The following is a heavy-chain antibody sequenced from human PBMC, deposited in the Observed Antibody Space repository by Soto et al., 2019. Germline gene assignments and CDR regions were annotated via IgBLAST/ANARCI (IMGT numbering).Heavy chain of an antibody. CDR3: ARLRSRFPPPYYYYYGMDV. CDR2: IYYSGST. J-gene: IGHJ6*02. CDR1: GGSISSYY. Sequence: QVQLQESGPGLVKPSETLSLTCTVSGGSISSYYWSWIRQPPGKGLEWIGYIYYSGSTNYNPSLKGRVTISVDTSKNQFSRKLSSVTAADTAVYYCARLRSRFPPPYYYYYGMDVWGQGTTVTVSS. D-gene: IGHD3-10*01. V-gene: IGHV4-59*01.